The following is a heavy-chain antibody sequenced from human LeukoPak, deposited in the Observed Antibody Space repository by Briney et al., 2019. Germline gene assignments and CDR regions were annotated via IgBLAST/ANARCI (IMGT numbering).Heavy chain of an antibody. CDR2: INPNSGGT. J-gene: IGHJ4*02. V-gene: IGHV1-2*02. CDR3: ARVVGGIVVAGADY. CDR1: GYTFTGYY. Sequence: ASVKVSCKASGYTFTGYYMHWVRQAPGQGLEWMGWINPNSGGTNYAQKFQGRVTMTRDTSISTAYMELSRLRSDDTAVYYCARVVGGIVVAGADYWGQGTLVTVSS. D-gene: IGHD6-19*01.